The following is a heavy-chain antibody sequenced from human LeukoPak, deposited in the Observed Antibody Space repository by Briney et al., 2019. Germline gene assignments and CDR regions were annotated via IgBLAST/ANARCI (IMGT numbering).Heavy chain of an antibody. V-gene: IGHV3-23*01. CDR2: ISGSGGST. CDR3: AKSGLKMDLRGGFDY. Sequence: GGSLRLSCAASGFTLSSYAMSWVRQAPGKGLEWVSPISGSGGSTYYADSVKGRFTISRDNSKNTLYLQMNSLRAEDTAVYYCAKSGLKMDLRGGFDYWGQGTLVTVSS. J-gene: IGHJ4*02. CDR1: GFTLSSYA. D-gene: IGHD3-3*01.